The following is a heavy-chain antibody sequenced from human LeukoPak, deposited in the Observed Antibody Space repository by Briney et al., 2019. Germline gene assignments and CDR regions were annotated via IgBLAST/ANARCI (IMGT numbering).Heavy chain of an antibody. CDR1: GGSISSYY. CDR2: IYTSGST. D-gene: IGHD3-10*01. Sequence: PSETLSLTCTVSGGSISSYYWSWIRQPAGKGLEWIWRIYTSGSTNYNPSLKSRVTMSVGTSKNQFSLKLSSVTAADTAVYYCARDTITMVQGVWAFDIWGQGTMVTVSS. V-gene: IGHV4-4*07. CDR3: ARDTITMVQGVWAFDI. J-gene: IGHJ3*02.